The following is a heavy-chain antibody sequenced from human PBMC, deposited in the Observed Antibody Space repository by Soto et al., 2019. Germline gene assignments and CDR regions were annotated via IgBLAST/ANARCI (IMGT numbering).Heavy chain of an antibody. J-gene: IGHJ5*02. CDR2: ISSGGTYT. CDR3: ARTFVDGMAGFGP. V-gene: IGHV3-74*01. CDR1: GFTLSTYW. Sequence: EVQLVESGGGLVQPGGSLRLSCAASGFTLSTYWMHWVRQVPGKGLVWVSRISSGGTYTNYADSVKGRFTISRDSARTTLFLQMNYLTGEDTAVYYGARTFVDGMAGFGPWGQGTLVTVSS. D-gene: IGHD2-15*01.